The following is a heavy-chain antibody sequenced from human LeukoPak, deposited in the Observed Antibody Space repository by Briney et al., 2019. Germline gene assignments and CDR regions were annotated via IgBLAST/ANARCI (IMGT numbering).Heavy chain of an antibody. CDR3: ATSMAQDVDAFYI. J-gene: IGHJ3*02. D-gene: IGHD2-21*01. CDR1: GFTFSTYS. V-gene: IGHV3-21*01. Sequence: GGSLRLSCAASGFTFSTYSMNWVRQAPGKGLEWVSSISSRSTYIYYADSVKGRFTISRDNAKNSLYLQMNNLRAEDTAMFYCATSMAQDVDAFYIWGQGTMVTVSS. CDR2: ISSRSTYI.